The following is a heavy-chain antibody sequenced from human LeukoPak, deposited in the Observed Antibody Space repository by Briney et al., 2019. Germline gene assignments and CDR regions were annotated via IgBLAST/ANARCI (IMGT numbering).Heavy chain of an antibody. CDR1: GFTFTNYW. CDR2: IKQDGSEK. CDR3: ARDRSVAGY. Sequence: GGSLRLSCAASGFTFTNYWMSWVRQAPGKGLEWVANIKQDGSEKYYVDSVKGRFTISRDNAKNSLYLQMNSLRAEDTAVYYCARDRSVAGYWGQGTLVTVSS. J-gene: IGHJ4*02. V-gene: IGHV3-7*01. D-gene: IGHD6-19*01.